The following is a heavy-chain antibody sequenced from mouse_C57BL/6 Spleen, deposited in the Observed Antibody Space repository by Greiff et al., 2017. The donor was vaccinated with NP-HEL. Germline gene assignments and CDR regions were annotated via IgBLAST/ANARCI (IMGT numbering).Heavy chain of an antibody. Sequence: QVQLQQPGAELVKPGASVKLSCKASGYTFTSYWMHWVKQRPGQGLEWIGMIHPNSGSTNYNEKFKSKATLTVDKSSSTAYMQLSSLTSEDSAVYYCAREGDYGSSYGYFDDWGQGTTLTVSS. CDR1: GYTFTSYW. CDR2: IHPNSGST. D-gene: IGHD1-1*01. J-gene: IGHJ2*01. V-gene: IGHV1-64*01. CDR3: AREGDYGSSYGYFDD.